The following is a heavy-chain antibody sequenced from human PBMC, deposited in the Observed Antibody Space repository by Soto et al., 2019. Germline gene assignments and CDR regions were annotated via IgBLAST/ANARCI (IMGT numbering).Heavy chain of an antibody. CDR1: GYTFTNYG. CDR3: AREGQAPYYYYGMDV. J-gene: IGHJ6*02. V-gene: IGHV1-18*01. Sequence: QVQLVQSGAEVKKPGASVTVSCKASGYTFTNYGFSWVRQAPGQGLEWMGWISGYNGNTKYAEKFQNRVTMTTDTPTNPAHRELRSLRSDDTAVYYCAREGQAPYYYYGMDVWGQGTAVTVSS. CDR2: ISGYNGNT.